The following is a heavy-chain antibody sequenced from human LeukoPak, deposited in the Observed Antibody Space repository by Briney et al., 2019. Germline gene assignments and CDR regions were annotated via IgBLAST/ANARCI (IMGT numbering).Heavy chain of an antibody. Sequence: SETLSLTCAVYGGSFSGYYWSWIRQPPGKGLEWIGEINHSGSTNYNPSLKSRVSISVDTSKNQFSLRLNSVTAADTAVYYCARKRIHSYGRHTGVAVTESFDSWGQGTLVTVSS. CDR2: INHSGST. V-gene: IGHV4-34*01. J-gene: IGHJ4*02. D-gene: IGHD5-18*01. CDR1: GGSFSGYY. CDR3: ARKRIHSYGRHTGVAVTESFDS.